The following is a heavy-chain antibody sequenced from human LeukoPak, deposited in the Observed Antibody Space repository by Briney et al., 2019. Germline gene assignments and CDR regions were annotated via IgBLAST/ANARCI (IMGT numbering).Heavy chain of an antibody. CDR2: ITGSGGNT. Sequence: PGGTLRLSCAASGFTFSNYGMNWVRQAPGKGLEWVSGITGSGGNTYYADSVKGRFTISRDNSKNTMYLQMNSLRADDTAIYYCARSNLDGDYGDYRPYDYWGQGTLVTVSS. J-gene: IGHJ4*02. D-gene: IGHD4-17*01. CDR3: ARSNLDGDYGDYRPYDY. CDR1: GFTFSNYG. V-gene: IGHV3-23*01.